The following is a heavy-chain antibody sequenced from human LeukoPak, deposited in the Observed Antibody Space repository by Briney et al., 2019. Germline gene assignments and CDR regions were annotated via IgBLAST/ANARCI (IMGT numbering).Heavy chain of an antibody. CDR3: ASGQQLVRGWFDP. Sequence: GGSLRLSCAASGFTFSSYWMHWVRQAPGKGPVWVSRINSDGSSTSYADSVKGRFTISRDNAKNTLYLQMNSLRAEDTAVYYCASGQQLVRGWFDPWGQGTLVTVSS. V-gene: IGHV3-74*01. D-gene: IGHD6-13*01. CDR1: GFTFSSYW. J-gene: IGHJ5*02. CDR2: INSDGSST.